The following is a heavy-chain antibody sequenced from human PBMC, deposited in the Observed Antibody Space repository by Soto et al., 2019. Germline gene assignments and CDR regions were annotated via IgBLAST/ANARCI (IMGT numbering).Heavy chain of an antibody. CDR3: AREPNPLYVLRYFDWPLGALY. D-gene: IGHD3-9*01. J-gene: IGHJ4*02. CDR1: GYTFTSYA. V-gene: IGHV1-3*01. Sequence: EASVKVSCKASGYTFTSYAMHWVRQAPGQRLEWMGWINAGNGNTKYSQKFQGRVTITRDTSASTAYMELSSLRSEDTAVYYCAREPNPLYVLRYFDWPLGALYWGQGTLVTVSS. CDR2: INAGNGNT.